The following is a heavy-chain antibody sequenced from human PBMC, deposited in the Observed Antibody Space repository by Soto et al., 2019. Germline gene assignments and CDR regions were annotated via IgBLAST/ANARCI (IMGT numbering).Heavy chain of an antibody. CDR3: ARHSPAISISDH. CDR2: FHYSEST. D-gene: IGHD3-3*01. CDR1: GGSISSGPYS. Sequence: SETLSLTCTVSGGSISSGPYSWGWIRQPPGEGLEWIGTFHYSESTYYNPSLESRVTISVDTSKNQFSLKLSSVTAADTAVYYCARHSPAISISDHWGQGTLVTVSS. V-gene: IGHV4-39*01. J-gene: IGHJ4*02.